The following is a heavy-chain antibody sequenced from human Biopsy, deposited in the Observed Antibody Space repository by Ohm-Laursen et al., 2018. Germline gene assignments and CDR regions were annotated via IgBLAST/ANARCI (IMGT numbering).Heavy chain of an antibody. V-gene: IGHV3-9*01. D-gene: IGHD3-16*01. CDR3: VRSLRNYDFLDS. J-gene: IGHJ4*02. CDR2: LTWNSGTI. Sequence: TLSLTCTVSGGSFTGHYWSWIRQPPGKGLEWVAGLTWNSGTIAYAGSVRGRFTISRDNAKNSLYLQMNNLTSEDTALYYCVRSLRNYDFLDSWGQGTLVSVSS. CDR1: GGSFTGHY.